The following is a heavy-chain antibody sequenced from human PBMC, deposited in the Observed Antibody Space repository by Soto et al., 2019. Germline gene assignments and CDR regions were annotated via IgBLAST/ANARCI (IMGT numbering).Heavy chain of an antibody. J-gene: IGHJ4*02. Sequence: PGGSLRLSCAASGFTFSSYLMSWVRQAPGKGLEWVANIKQDGSEKYYVDSVKGRFTISRDNAKNSLYLQMNSLGAEDTAVYYCARDRGVLWFGELSYFDYWGQGTLVTVSS. V-gene: IGHV3-7*01. CDR3: ARDRGVLWFGELSYFDY. D-gene: IGHD3-10*01. CDR2: IKQDGSEK. CDR1: GFTFSSYL.